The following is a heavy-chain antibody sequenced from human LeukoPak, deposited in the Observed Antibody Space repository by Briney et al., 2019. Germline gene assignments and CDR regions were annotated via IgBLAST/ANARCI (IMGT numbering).Heavy chain of an antibody. Sequence: GESLRLSCAASGFTFSSYAMSWVRQAPGKGLEWVSAISGSGGSTYYADSVKGRFTISRDNSKNTLYLQMNSLRAEDTAVYYCAKVREQWLLTGGYFDLWGRGTLATVSS. J-gene: IGHJ2*01. CDR2: ISGSGGST. CDR3: AKVREQWLLTGGYFDL. CDR1: GFTFSSYA. D-gene: IGHD6-19*01. V-gene: IGHV3-23*01.